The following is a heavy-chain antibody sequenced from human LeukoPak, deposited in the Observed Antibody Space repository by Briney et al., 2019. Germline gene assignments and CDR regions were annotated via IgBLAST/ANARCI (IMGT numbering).Heavy chain of an antibody. Sequence: ASVKVSCKASGYTFASYYMHWVRQAPGQGLEWMGIINPSGGSTSYAQKFQGRVTMTRDMSTSTVYMELSSLRSEDTAVYYCAGAAAGTDYYYYMDVWGKGTTVTVSS. J-gene: IGHJ6*03. V-gene: IGHV1-46*01. D-gene: IGHD6-13*01. CDR1: GYTFASYY. CDR2: INPSGGST. CDR3: AGAAAGTDYYYYMDV.